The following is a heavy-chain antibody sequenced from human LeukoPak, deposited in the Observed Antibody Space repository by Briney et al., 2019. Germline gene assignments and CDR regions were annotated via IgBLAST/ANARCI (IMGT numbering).Heavy chain of an antibody. CDR3: ARVAFHAFDI. CDR2: IYYRGST. V-gene: IGHV4-59*01. Sequence: SETLSLTCTVSGGSISSYYWSWIRQPPGKGLEWIGYIYYRGSTNYNPSLKSRVTISVDTSKNQFSLKLSSVTAADTAVYYCARVAFHAFDIWGQGTMVTVSS. J-gene: IGHJ3*02. CDR1: GGSISSYY. D-gene: IGHD2/OR15-2a*01.